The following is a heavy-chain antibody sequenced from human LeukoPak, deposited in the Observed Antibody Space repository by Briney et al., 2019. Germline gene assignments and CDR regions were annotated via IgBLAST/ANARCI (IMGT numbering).Heavy chain of an antibody. D-gene: IGHD6-13*01. V-gene: IGHV3-53*01. CDR3: ARVVHITAAGILDY. J-gene: IGHJ4*02. CDR2: LYSGGYT. CDR1: GFTLSSDY. Sequence: GGSLRLSCAASGFTLSSDYMSWVRQAPGKGLEWVSVLYSGGYTSYADSVKGRFTISRDNSKNTLYLQMNNLSAEDTAVYYCARVVHITAAGILDYWGQGTLVTVSS.